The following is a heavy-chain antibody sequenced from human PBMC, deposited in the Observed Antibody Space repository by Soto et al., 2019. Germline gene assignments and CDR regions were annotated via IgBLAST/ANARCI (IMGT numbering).Heavy chain of an antibody. Sequence: GESLKISCKGSGYSFTSYWIGWVRQMPGKGLEWMGIIYPGDSDTRYSPSFQGQVTSSAAKSISPAYLQWSSLKASDAALYYCARRGGAARPFDYWGQGTLVTVSS. CDR2: IYPGDSDT. V-gene: IGHV5-51*01. CDR1: GYSFTSYW. CDR3: ARRGGAARPFDY. J-gene: IGHJ4*02. D-gene: IGHD6-6*01.